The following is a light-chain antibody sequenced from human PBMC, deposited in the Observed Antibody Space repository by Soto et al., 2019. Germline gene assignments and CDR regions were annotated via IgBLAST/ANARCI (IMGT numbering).Light chain of an antibody. Sequence: QSVLPQPASVSGSPGQSITISCTGTSSDVGAYGYVSWYQQHPGKAPKLMIYEVSYRPSGVSNRFSGSKSGNAASLTISGLQAEDEADYYCSSYTTSSTVVFGGGTKLTVL. CDR1: SSDVGAYGY. CDR2: EVS. CDR3: SSYTTSSTVV. J-gene: IGLJ2*01. V-gene: IGLV2-14*01.